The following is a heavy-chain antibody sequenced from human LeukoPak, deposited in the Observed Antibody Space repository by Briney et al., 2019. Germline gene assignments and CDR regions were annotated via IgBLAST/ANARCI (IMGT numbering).Heavy chain of an antibody. CDR1: GYTFTSYG. D-gene: IGHD5-24*01. Sequence: ASVKVSCKASGYTFTSYGISWVRQAPGQGLEWMGWISAYNGNTNYAQKLQGRVTITADESTSTAYMELSSLRSEDTAMYYCARGELATSAFDYWGQGTLVTVSS. CDR3: ARGELATSAFDY. CDR2: ISAYNGNT. J-gene: IGHJ4*02. V-gene: IGHV1-18*01.